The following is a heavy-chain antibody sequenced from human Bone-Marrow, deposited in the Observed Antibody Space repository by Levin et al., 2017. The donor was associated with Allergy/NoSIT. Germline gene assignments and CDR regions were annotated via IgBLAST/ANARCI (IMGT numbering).Heavy chain of an antibody. CDR3: ARYPHIGYCSSTSCYTHGSWKLLYYYGMDV. J-gene: IGHJ6*02. D-gene: IGHD2-2*02. V-gene: IGHV3-48*01. CDR2: ISSSSSTI. Sequence: GGSLRLSCAASGFTFSSYSMNWVRQAPGKGLEWVSYISSSSSTIYYADSVKGRFTISRDNAKNSLYLQMNSLRAEDTAVYYCARYPHIGYCSSTSCYTHGSWKLLYYYGMDVWGQGTTVTVSS. CDR1: GFTFSSYS.